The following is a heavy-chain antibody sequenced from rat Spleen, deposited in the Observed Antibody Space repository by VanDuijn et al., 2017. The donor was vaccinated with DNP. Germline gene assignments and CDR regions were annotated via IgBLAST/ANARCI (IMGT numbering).Heavy chain of an antibody. CDR2: ISFDGSRT. J-gene: IGHJ2*01. V-gene: IGHV5-7*01. CDR3: ARHRELGPYFAY. CDR1: GFTFSDYA. Sequence: EVQLVESGGGLVQPGRSLKLSCGASGFTFSDYAMAWVRQAPKKGLEWVATISFDGSRTYYRDSVKGRFTISRDNTGSFLYLLMGSPRSEDTATYYCARHRELGPYFAYWGQGVMVTVSS.